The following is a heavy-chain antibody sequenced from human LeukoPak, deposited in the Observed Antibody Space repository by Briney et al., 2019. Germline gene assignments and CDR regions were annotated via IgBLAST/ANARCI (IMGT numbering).Heavy chain of an antibody. J-gene: IGHJ4*02. Sequence: PGGSLRLSCVASRFTFSSSEMNWVRQAPGKGLEWVSCISSSGRTIYYADSAQGRFTISRDNAKNSLSLQMNSLRAEDTAVYYCARGTGSGWTDYWGQGTLVTVSS. CDR3: ARGTGSGWTDY. V-gene: IGHV3-48*03. D-gene: IGHD6-19*01. CDR1: RFTFSSSE. CDR2: ISSSGRTI.